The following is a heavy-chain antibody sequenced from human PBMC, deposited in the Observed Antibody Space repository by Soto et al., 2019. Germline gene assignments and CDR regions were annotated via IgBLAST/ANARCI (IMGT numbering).Heavy chain of an antibody. CDR3: ARYRREAVAGYTLDN. Sequence: LSLTCTVSGGSISSNYWTWIRQPPGKGLEWIGYVYNSGSTNCNPSLKGRVTISEDTSKSQFSLKVNSMTAADTAVYYCARYRREAVAGYTLDNWGQGILVTAPQ. CDR1: GGSISSNY. V-gene: IGHV4-59*01. CDR2: VYNSGST. D-gene: IGHD6-13*01. J-gene: IGHJ4*02.